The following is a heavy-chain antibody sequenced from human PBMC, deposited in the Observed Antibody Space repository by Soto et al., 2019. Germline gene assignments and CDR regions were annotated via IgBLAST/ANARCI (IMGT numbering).Heavy chain of an antibody. V-gene: IGHV3-33*01. CDR2: IWYDGSNK. Sequence: GGSLRLSCAASGFTFSSYGMHWVRQAPGKGLEWVAVIWYDGSNKYYADSVKGRFTISRDNSKNTLYLQMNSLRAEDTAVYYCARDRVDTAMVTPYYYYGMDVWGQGTTVTVSS. J-gene: IGHJ6*02. CDR1: GFTFSSYG. CDR3: ARDRVDTAMVTPYYYYGMDV. D-gene: IGHD5-18*01.